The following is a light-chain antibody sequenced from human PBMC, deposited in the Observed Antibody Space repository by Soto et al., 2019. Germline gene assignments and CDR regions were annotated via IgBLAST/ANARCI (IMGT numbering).Light chain of an antibody. V-gene: IGKV1-5*03. Sequence: DIQMTQSPSTLSASVGDRVTITCRASQSISSWLAWYQQKPGKAPKLLIYKASSLESGVPSRFSGSGYGTEFTLTISSLQPDDFATYDCQQSFTFGPGTKVDIK. CDR1: QSISSW. CDR2: KAS. CDR3: QQSFT. J-gene: IGKJ3*01.